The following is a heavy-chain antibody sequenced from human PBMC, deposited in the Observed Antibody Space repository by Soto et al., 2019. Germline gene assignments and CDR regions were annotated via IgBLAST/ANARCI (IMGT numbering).Heavy chain of an antibody. D-gene: IGHD6-6*01. V-gene: IGHV4-31*03. CDR3: ARGSSIAGLYYGMDV. CDR2: NYYSGIT. J-gene: IGHJ6*02. CDR1: GGSISSGGYY. Sequence: QVQLQESGPGLVKPSQTLSLTCTVSGGSISSGGYYWTWIRQHPGKGLAWIGYNYYSGITYYNPSLKSRFTISLDTSKNQFSLKLSSVTAADTAVYYCARGSSIAGLYYGMDVWGQGTTVTVSS.